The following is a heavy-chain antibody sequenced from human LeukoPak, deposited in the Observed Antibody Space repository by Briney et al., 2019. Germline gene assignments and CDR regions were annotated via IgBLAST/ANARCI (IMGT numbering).Heavy chain of an antibody. V-gene: IGHV3-23*01. CDR2: ISGSGGST. CDR1: GFTFSSYA. D-gene: IGHD5-18*01. Sequence: AGGSLRLSCAASGFTFSSYAMGWVRQAPGKGLEWVSAISGSGGSTYYADSVKGRFTISRDNSKNTLYLQMNSLRAEDTAVYYCAKGGYSYGLKYFDYWGQGTLVTVSS. CDR3: AKGGYSYGLKYFDY. J-gene: IGHJ4*02.